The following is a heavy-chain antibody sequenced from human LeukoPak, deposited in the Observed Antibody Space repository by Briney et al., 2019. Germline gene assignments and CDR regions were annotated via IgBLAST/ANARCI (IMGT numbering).Heavy chain of an antibody. CDR1: GGTFSSYA. D-gene: IGHD3-3*01. Sequence: ASVKVSCKASGGTFSSYAIGWVRQAPGQGLEWMGGIIPIFGTANYAQKFQGRVTITTDESTSTAYMELSSLRSEDTAVYYCARNPYDFWSGYYTGHNWFDPWGQGTLVTVSS. V-gene: IGHV1-69*05. J-gene: IGHJ5*02. CDR3: ARNPYDFWSGYYTGHNWFDP. CDR2: IIPIFGTA.